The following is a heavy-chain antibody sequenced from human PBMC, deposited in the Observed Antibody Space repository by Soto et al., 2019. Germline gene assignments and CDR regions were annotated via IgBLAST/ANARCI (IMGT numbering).Heavy chain of an antibody. CDR3: ARAPPRNADYYDSSGYY. J-gene: IGHJ4*02. V-gene: IGHV1-2*02. Sequence: ASVKVSCKASGYTFTGYYMHWVRQAPGQGLEWMGGINPNSGGTNYAQKFQGRVTMTRDTSISTAYMELSRLRSDDTAVYYCARAPPRNADYYDSSGYYWGQGTLVTVSS. D-gene: IGHD3-22*01. CDR1: GYTFTGYY. CDR2: INPNSGGT.